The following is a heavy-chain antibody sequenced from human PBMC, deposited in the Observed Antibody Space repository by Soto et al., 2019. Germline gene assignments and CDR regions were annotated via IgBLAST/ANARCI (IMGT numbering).Heavy chain of an antibody. D-gene: IGHD6-19*01. Sequence: QVQLVESGGGVVQPGRSLRLSCAASGFIFSSDAMHWVRQAPGKGLEWVAVTSYDGTSKYYADSVKGRFFISRDNFKNTLYLQMTSLRPEDTAVYYCARDTRYSSGYYASWGQGTLVTVSS. CDR3: ARDTRYSSGYYAS. J-gene: IGHJ4*02. V-gene: IGHV3-30-3*01. CDR1: GFIFSSDA. CDR2: TSYDGTSK.